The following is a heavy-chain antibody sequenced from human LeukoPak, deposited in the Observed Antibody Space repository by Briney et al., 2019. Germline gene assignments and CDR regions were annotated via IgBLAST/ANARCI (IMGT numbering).Heavy chain of an antibody. J-gene: IGHJ6*03. CDR3: AREGRDYYGSGSYQALLYYYYYYMDV. CDR2: ITCSRIYI. D-gene: IGHD3-10*01. Sequence: GGSLRLSCAASGFTFSSYSMNWVRQAPGKGLVWVSSITCSRIYIFYADSVEGRFTISRDNAKNSLYLQMNSLRAEDTALYYCAREGRDYYGSGSYQALLYYYYYYMDVWGKGTTVTVSS. V-gene: IGHV3-21*04. CDR1: GFTFSSYS.